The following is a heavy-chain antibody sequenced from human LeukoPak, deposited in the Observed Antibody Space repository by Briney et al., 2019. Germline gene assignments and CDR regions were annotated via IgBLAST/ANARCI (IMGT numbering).Heavy chain of an antibody. CDR2: VSSSGSTI. Sequence: GGSLRLPCAASGFTFSSNSMNWVRRTPGKGLEWVSYVSSSGSTIHYADSVKGRFTVSRDNAKNSLSLQMNSLRAEDTAVYYCARRLPFDFWGQGTLVTVSS. CDR1: GFTFSSNS. D-gene: IGHD2-15*01. CDR3: ARRLPFDF. J-gene: IGHJ4*02. V-gene: IGHV3-48*01.